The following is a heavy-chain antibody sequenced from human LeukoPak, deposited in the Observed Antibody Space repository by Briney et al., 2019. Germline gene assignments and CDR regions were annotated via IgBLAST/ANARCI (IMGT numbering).Heavy chain of an antibody. J-gene: IGHJ4*02. Sequence: PGGSLRLSCAASGFTFSSYSMNWVRQAPGKGLEWVSSISSSSYIYYADSVKGRFTISRDNTKNSLYLQMNSLRAEDTAVYYCARDGYGDYVADYWGQGTLVTVSS. CDR2: ISSSSYI. CDR3: ARDGYGDYVADY. V-gene: IGHV3-21*01. CDR1: GFTFSSYS. D-gene: IGHD4-17*01.